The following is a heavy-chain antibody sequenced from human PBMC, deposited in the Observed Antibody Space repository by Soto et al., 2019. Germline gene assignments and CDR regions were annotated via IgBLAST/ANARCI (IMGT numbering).Heavy chain of an antibody. V-gene: IGHV1-69*13. Sequence: ASVKVSCKASGGTFSSYAISCVRQAPGQGLEWMGGIIPIFGTANYAQKFQGRVTITADESTSTAYMELSSLRSEDTAVYYCARVAGDSEFYYYYYGMDVWGQGTTVTVSS. CDR2: IIPIFGTA. CDR3: ARVAGDSEFYYYYYGMDV. J-gene: IGHJ6*02. D-gene: IGHD4-17*01. CDR1: GGTFSSYA.